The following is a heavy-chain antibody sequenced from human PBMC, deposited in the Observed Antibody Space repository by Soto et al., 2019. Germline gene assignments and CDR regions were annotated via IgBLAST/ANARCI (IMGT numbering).Heavy chain of an antibody. D-gene: IGHD6-19*01. J-gene: IGHJ4*02. V-gene: IGHV3-33*01. Sequence: GGSLRLSCAASGFTFSSYGMHWVRQAPGKGLEWVAVIWYDGSNKYYADSVKGRFTISRDNSKNTLYLQMNSQRAEDTAVYYCARDMFSRIAVAGTFLFYWGQGTLVTVSS. CDR1: GFTFSSYG. CDR3: ARDMFSRIAVAGTFLFY. CDR2: IWYDGSNK.